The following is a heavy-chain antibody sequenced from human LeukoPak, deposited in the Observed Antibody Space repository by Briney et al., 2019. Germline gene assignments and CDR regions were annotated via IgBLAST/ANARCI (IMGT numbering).Heavy chain of an antibody. CDR3: ARDPGSRKGNDAFDI. J-gene: IGHJ3*02. V-gene: IGHV3-7*01. Sequence: GGSLRLSCAASGFTFSSYWMSWVRQAPGKGLEWVANIKQDGSEKYYVDSVKGRFTISGDNAKNSLYLQMNSLRAEDTAVYYCARDPGSRKGNDAFDIWGQGTMVTVSS. CDR2: IKQDGSEK. CDR1: GFTFSSYW. D-gene: IGHD2-15*01.